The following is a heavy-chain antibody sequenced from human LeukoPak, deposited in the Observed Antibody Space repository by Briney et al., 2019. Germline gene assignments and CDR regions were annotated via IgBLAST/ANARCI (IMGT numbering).Heavy chain of an antibody. V-gene: IGHV1-2*06. CDR2: INPNSGGT. D-gene: IGHD3-3*01. Sequence: GASVKVSCKASGYTFTGYYMHWVRQAPGRGLEWMGRINPNSGGTDYAQKFQGRVTMTRDTSISTAYMELSRLRSDDTAVYYCARVFGVVIKSLGYWGQGTLVTVSS. CDR1: GYTFTGYY. CDR3: ARVFGVVIKSLGY. J-gene: IGHJ4*02.